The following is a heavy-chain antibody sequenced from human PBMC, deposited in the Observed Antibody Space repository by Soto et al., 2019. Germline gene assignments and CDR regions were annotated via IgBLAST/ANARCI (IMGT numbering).Heavy chain of an antibody. J-gene: IGHJ3*01. D-gene: IGHD3-3*02. CDR2: IGGGDDI. CDR3: AKDSISYNGIYDAFDV. Sequence: VHLLESGGGLVQPGGSLRLSCEASGFTFSNYAMAWVRQTPGEGPEWVSTIGGGDDIFYAESGKGRFIISRDDSRSTMYLQMDNLRVEDTAIYFCAKDSISYNGIYDAFDVWGQGTVVTVSS. CDR1: GFTFSNYA. V-gene: IGHV3-23*01.